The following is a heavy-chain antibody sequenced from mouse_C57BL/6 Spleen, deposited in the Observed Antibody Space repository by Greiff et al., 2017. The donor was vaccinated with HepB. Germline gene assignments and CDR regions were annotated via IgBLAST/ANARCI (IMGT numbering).Heavy chain of an antibody. D-gene: IGHD2-2*01. CDR2: INPNNGGT. CDR1: GYTFTDYY. V-gene: IGHV1-26*01. J-gene: IGHJ3*01. Sequence: EVQLQQSGPELVKPGASVKISCKASGYTFTDYYMNWVKQSHGKSLEWIGDINPNNGGTSYNQKFKGKATLTVDKSSSTAYMELRSLTSEDSAVYYCARSYGYPFAYWGQGTLVTVSA. CDR3: ARSYGYPFAY.